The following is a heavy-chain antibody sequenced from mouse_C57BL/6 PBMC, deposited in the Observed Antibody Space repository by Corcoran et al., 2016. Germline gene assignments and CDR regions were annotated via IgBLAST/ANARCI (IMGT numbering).Heavy chain of an antibody. J-gene: IGHJ3*01. CDR2: IDPEDGDT. Sequence: EGQLQQSGAELVRPGASGKLSCTASGFNIKDYYMHWVKQRPEQGLEWIGRIDPEDGDTEYAPKFQGKATMTADTSSNTAYLQLSSLTSEDTAVYYCTTLGYDYPWFAYWGQGTLVTVSA. CDR3: TTLGYDYPWFAY. CDR1: GFNIKDYY. V-gene: IGHV14-1*01. D-gene: IGHD2-4*01.